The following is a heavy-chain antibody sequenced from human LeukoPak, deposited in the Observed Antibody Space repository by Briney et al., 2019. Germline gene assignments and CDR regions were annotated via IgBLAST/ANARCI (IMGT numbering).Heavy chain of an antibody. D-gene: IGHD3-22*01. J-gene: IGHJ5*02. CDR2: IYTSGST. Sequence: SETLSLTCTVSGGSISSGSYYWSWIRQPAGKGLEWIGRIYTSGSTNYNPSLKSRVTISVDTSKNQFSLKLSSVTAADTAVYYCARELYYYDSSGYYHASFDPWGQGTLVTVSS. CDR1: GGSISSGSYY. V-gene: IGHV4-61*02. CDR3: ARELYYYDSSGYYHASFDP.